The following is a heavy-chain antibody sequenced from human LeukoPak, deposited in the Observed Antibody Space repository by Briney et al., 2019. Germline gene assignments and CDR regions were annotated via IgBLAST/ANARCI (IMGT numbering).Heavy chain of an antibody. D-gene: IGHD5-18*01. Sequence: GGSLRLSCAASGFTFSGYAMSWVRQAPGKGLEWVSAISGSGGSTYYADSVKGRFTISRDNAKNTLYLQMNSLRAEDTAVYYCARIRGYSYWYLDYWGQGTLVTVSS. V-gene: IGHV3-23*01. CDR2: ISGSGGST. CDR1: GFTFSGYA. CDR3: ARIRGYSYWYLDY. J-gene: IGHJ4*02.